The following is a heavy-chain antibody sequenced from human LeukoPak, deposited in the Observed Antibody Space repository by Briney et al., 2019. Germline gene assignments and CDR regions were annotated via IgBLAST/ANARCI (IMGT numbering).Heavy chain of an antibody. CDR3: ARDLTPLEWFSTGYGMDV. CDR2: IYYSGST. D-gene: IGHD3-3*01. V-gene: IGHV4-59*01. Sequence: PSETLSLTCTVSGGSISSYYWSWIRQPPGKGLEWIGYIYYSGSTNYNPSLKSRVTISVDTSKNQFSLKLGSVTAADTAVYYCARDLTPLEWFSTGYGMDVWGRGTTVTVSS. J-gene: IGHJ6*02. CDR1: GGSISSYY.